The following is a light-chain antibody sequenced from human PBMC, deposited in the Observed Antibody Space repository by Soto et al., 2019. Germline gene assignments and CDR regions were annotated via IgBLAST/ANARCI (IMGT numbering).Light chain of an antibody. J-gene: IGLJ2*01. CDR1: SGHSTNI. Sequence: QPVLTQSSSASASLGSSVKLTCTLSSGHSTNIIAWQQQQPGKAPRYLMKLEGSGTYNKGSGVPDRFSGSSSGADRYLTISNLQSEDEADYYCETWDSNTVVFGGGTKLTVL. CDR3: ETWDSNTVV. CDR2: LEGSGTY. V-gene: IGLV4-60*03.